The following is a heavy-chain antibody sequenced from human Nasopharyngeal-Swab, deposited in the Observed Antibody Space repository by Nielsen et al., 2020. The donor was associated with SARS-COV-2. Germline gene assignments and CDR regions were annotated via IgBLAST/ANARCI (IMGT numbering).Heavy chain of an antibody. CDR2: IYSGGST. V-gene: IGHV3-53*01. CDR1: GFTVSSNY. D-gene: IGHD2-15*01. J-gene: IGHJ4*02. Sequence: GASLKISCAASGFTVSSNYMSWVRQAPGKGLEWVSVIYSGGSTYYADSVKGRFTISRDNSKNTLYLQMNSLRAEDTAVYYCARWGGTHFDYWGQGTLVTVSS. CDR3: ARWGGTHFDY.